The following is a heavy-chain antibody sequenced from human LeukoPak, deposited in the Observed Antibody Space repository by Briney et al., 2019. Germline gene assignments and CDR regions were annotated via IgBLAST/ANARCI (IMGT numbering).Heavy chain of an antibody. CDR2: ISYDGSNK. J-gene: IGHJ4*02. CDR3: AGLHSSPRPYYFDY. CDR1: GFTFSSYA. D-gene: IGHD6-13*01. Sequence: GGSLRLSCAASGFTFSSYAMHRVRQAPGKGLEWVAVISYDGSNKYYADSVKGRFTISRDNSKNTLYLQMNSLRAEDTAVYYCAGLHSSPRPYYFDYWGQGTLVTVSS. V-gene: IGHV3-30-3*01.